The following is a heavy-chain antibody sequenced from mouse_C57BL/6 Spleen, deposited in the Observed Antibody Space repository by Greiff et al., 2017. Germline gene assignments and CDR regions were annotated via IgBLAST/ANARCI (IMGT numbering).Heavy chain of an antibody. V-gene: IGHV1-82*01. J-gene: IGHJ3*01. CDR3: AREGSNWAWFAY. D-gene: IGHD4-1*01. CDR2: IYPGDGDT. CDR1: GYAFSSSW. Sequence: QVQLKESGPELVKPGASVKISCKASGYAFSSSWMNWVKQRPGKGLEWIGRIYPGDGDTNYNGKFKGKATLTADKSSSTAYMQLSSLTSEDSAVYFCAREGSNWAWFAYWGQGTLVTVSA.